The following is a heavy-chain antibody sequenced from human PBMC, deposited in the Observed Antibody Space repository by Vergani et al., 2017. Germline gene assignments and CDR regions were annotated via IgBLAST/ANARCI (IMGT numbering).Heavy chain of an antibody. V-gene: IGHV5-51*01. J-gene: IGHJ6*03. CDR2: IYPGDSDT. CDR1: GYSFTSYW. Sequence: EVQLVQSGAEVKKPGESLKISCKGSGYSFTSYWIGWVRQMPGKGLEWMWIIYPGDSDTRYSPSFQGQVTISADKSISTAYLQWSSLKASDTAMYYCARXEAHYYDSSGYERGYYYYMDVWGKGTTVTVSS. D-gene: IGHD3-22*01. CDR3: ARXEAHYYDSSGYERGYYYYMDV.